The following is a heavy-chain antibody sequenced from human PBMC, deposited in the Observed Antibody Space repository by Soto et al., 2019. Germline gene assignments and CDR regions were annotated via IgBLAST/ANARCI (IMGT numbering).Heavy chain of an antibody. CDR1: GFTFSSYG. D-gene: IGHD3-16*02. J-gene: IGHJ5*02. CDR2: IWYDGSNK. V-gene: IGHV3-33*01. CDR3: ARDPITFGGVIVIGYNWFDP. Sequence: GGSLRLSCAASGFTFSSYGMHWVRQAPGKGLEWVAVIWYDGSNKYYADSVKGRFTISRDNSKYTLYLQMNSLRAEDTAVYYCARDPITFGGVIVIGYNWFDPWGQGTLVTVSS.